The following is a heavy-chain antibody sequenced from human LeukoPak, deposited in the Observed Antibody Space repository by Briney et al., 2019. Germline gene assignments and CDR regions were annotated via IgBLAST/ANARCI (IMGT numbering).Heavy chain of an antibody. V-gene: IGHV3-11*04. CDR1: GFTFSDYY. CDR2: ISSSGSTI. D-gene: IGHD2-2*01. CDR3: AKDLFDIVVVPAAMAFRGPPDY. Sequence: GGSLRLSCAASGFTFSDYYMSWIRQAPGKGLEWVSYISSSGSTIYYADSVKGRFSISWDNAKSSLYLQMNSLRAEDTAVYYCAKDLFDIVVVPAAMAFRGPPDYWGQGTLVTVSS. J-gene: IGHJ4*02.